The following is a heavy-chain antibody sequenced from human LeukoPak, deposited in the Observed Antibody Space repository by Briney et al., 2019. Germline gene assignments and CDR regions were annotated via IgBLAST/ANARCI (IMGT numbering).Heavy chain of an antibody. D-gene: IGHD6-19*01. CDR2: IKGDGIST. CDR3: VRAVAGKGCIDY. V-gene: IGHV3-74*01. CDR1: GFDFSSNW. Sequence: GGSLRLSCAASGFDFSSNWMHWVRHAPGQGLVWVSRIKGDGISTNYADSVKGRFTISRDIAKNTLYLQMNSLRAEDTGVFYCVRAVAGKGCIDYWGQGTLVTVSS. J-gene: IGHJ4*02.